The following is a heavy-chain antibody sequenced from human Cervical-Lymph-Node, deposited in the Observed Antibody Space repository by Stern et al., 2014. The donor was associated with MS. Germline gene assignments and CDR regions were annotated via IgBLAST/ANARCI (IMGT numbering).Heavy chain of an antibody. D-gene: IGHD3-9*01. J-gene: IGHJ4*02. CDR3: ARVNILTGYYVFDF. Sequence: QVQLVESGGGVVQPGKSLRLSCVASESDFSNFDMHWLRQAPGKEMEWVAFVSYERDNKYYRDSVKGRFTISRDNSQSTLFLHMNSLRVEDTAVYYCARVNILTGYYVFDFWGQGALVTVSS. V-gene: IGHV3-30-3*01. CDR2: VSYERDNK. CDR1: ESDFSNFD.